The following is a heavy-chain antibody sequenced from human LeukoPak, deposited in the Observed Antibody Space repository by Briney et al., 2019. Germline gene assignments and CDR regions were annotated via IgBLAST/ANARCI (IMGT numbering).Heavy chain of an antibody. Sequence: GALRLSCAASGFTFSSYSMNWVRQAPGKGLEWVSYISSSSSTIYYADSVKGRFTISRDNSKNTLYLQMDSLRAEDTAVYYCAPRARGGGYYYWGQGTLVTVSS. J-gene: IGHJ4*02. CDR1: GFTFSSYS. D-gene: IGHD3-22*01. CDR2: ISSSSSTI. V-gene: IGHV3-48*01. CDR3: APRARGGGYYY.